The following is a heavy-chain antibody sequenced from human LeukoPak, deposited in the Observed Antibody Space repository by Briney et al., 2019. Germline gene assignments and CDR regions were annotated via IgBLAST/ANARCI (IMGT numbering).Heavy chain of an antibody. CDR3: ARERGYCSGGSCYSLDY. Sequence: ASVKVSCKASGGTFSSYAISWVRQAPGQGLEWXXXIIPIFGTANYAQKFQGRVTFTADESTSTAYMELSSLRSEDTAVYYCARERGYCSGGSCYSLDYWGQGTLVTVSS. J-gene: IGHJ4*02. CDR2: IIPIFGTA. D-gene: IGHD2-15*01. CDR1: GGTFSSYA. V-gene: IGHV1-69*01.